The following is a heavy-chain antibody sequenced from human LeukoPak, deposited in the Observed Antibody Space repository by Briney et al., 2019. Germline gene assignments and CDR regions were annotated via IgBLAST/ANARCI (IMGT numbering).Heavy chain of an antibody. Sequence: PGGSLRLSCAASGFTVSSNYMSWVRQAPGKGLEWVSVIYSGGSTYYADSVKGRFTISRDNSKNTLNLQMNSLGAEDAAVYYCARDRGGYDSFDYWGQGTLVTVSS. V-gene: IGHV3-53*01. J-gene: IGHJ4*02. CDR2: IYSGGST. CDR1: GFTVSSNY. D-gene: IGHD5-12*01. CDR3: ARDRGGYDSFDY.